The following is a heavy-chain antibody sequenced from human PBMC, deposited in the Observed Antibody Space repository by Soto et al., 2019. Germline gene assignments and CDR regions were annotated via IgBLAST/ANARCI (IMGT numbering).Heavy chain of an antibody. CDR1: GFTFSSYA. V-gene: IGHV3-30*18. CDR3: AKDSVSRAGNFDY. Sequence: VQLLESGGGLVQPGGSLRLSCAASGFTFSSYAMSWVRQAPGKGLEWVTFTSYDGSDKFYADSVKGRFTISRDTSKNTLYLQMNSLRAEDTAVYYCAKDSVSRAGNFDYWGQGTLVTVSS. CDR2: TSYDGSDK. J-gene: IGHJ4*02. D-gene: IGHD3-10*01.